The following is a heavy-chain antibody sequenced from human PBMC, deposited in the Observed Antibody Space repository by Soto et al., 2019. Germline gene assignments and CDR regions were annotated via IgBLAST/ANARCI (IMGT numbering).Heavy chain of an antibody. CDR1: GYTFTSYG. D-gene: IGHD3-16*01. Sequence: ASVQFSCTASGYTFTSYGISWARQAPGQGLEWMGWIKPYNGNTNYAQKLQGRVTMTTDTSTSTAYMELRSLRSDDTAVYYCARDWFGVDYWGQGTLVPSPQ. CDR2: IKPYNGNT. J-gene: IGHJ4*02. V-gene: IGHV1-18*01. CDR3: ARDWFGVDY.